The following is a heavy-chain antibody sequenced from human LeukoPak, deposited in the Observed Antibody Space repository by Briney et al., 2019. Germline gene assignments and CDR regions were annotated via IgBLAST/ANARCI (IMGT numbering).Heavy chain of an antibody. D-gene: IGHD1-26*01. V-gene: IGHV3-33*01. CDR1: GFTFSSYG. Sequence: GSLRLSCAASGFTFSSYGMHWVRQAPGKGLEWVAVILSDGSKEFYTDSVKGRFTISRDNSKNTLYLQMNSLRAEDTAVYYCARSLGATKPRAFDIWGQGTMVTVSS. CDR3: ARSLGATKPRAFDI. J-gene: IGHJ3*02. CDR2: ILSDGSKE.